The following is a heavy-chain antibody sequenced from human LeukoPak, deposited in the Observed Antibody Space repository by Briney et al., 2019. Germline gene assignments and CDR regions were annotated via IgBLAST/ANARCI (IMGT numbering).Heavy chain of an antibody. D-gene: IGHD1-14*01. J-gene: IGHJ4*02. Sequence: PSETLSLACTVSGRSITVYYSGWIRQSPREGLGWIGYIFHTVGTNYNPSRKAEVTISVDTSKNQFSLKLSSVSAADTAVYYCARAKVYDRATYGYWCQGTRIIVSA. CDR3: ARAKVYDRATYGY. CDR1: GRSITVYY. CDR2: IFHTVGT. V-gene: IGHV4-59*12.